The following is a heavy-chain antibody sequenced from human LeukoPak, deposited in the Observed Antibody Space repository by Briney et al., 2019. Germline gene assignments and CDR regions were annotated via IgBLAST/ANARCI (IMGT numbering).Heavy chain of an antibody. Sequence: GESLKISRKGSGCSFTSYWIGWVRQMPGKGLEWMGIIYPGDSDTRYSPSFQGQVTISADKSTSTAYLQWSSLKASDTAMYYCARPWSSSGWVDYWGQGTLVTVSS. V-gene: IGHV5-51*01. J-gene: IGHJ4*02. CDR3: ARPWSSSGWVDY. CDR2: IYPGDSDT. D-gene: IGHD6-19*01. CDR1: GCSFTSYW.